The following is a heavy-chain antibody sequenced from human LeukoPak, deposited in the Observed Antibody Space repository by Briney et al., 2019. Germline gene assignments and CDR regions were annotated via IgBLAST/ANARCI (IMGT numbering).Heavy chain of an antibody. CDR1: GGTFSSYA. D-gene: IGHD2-15*01. J-gene: IGHJ5*02. Sequence: GASVKVSCEASGGTFSSYAISWVRQAPGQGLEWMGRIIPILGIANYAQKFQGRVTITADKSTSTAYMELSSLRSEDTAVYYCARGHCSGGSCYLYWFDPWGQGTLVTVSS. CDR3: ARGHCSGGSCYLYWFDP. V-gene: IGHV1-69*04. CDR2: IIPILGIA.